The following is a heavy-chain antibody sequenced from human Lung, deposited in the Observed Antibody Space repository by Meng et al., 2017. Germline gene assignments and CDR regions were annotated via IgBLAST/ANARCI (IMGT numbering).Heavy chain of an antibody. V-gene: IGHV3-21*01. CDR3: ARFETVGVATGDF. Sequence: EEQLVESGGGLVTPGGSLRLACAASGFTFSNYSMNWVRQAPGKELEWVSSISSDSRYIFYADSVKGRFTISRDNGKKLLYLQMNSLSPEDTAVFYCARFETVGVATGDFWGQGTLVTVSS. D-gene: IGHD2-15*01. CDR1: GFTFSNYS. CDR2: ISSDSRYI. J-gene: IGHJ4*02.